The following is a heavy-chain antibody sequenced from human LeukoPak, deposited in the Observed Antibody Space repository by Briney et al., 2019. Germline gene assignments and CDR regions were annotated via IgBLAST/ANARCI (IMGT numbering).Heavy chain of an antibody. CDR3: ARDRDLYYMDV. V-gene: IGHV3-30*04. CDR2: ISYDGSKT. CDR1: GFTFSNYA. J-gene: IGHJ6*03. Sequence: PGRSLRLSCAASGFTFSNYAMDWVRQAPGKGLEWVALISYDGSKTYYADSVKGRFTISRDTSMNTLFLEMNSLRADDTALYYCARDRDLYYMDVWGKGTTVTVAS.